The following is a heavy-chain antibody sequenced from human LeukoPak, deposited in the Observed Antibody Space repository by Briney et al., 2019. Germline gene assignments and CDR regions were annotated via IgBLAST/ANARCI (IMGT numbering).Heavy chain of an antibody. CDR3: ARFGSNTLLGGWYFDL. CDR2: IYYSGTT. J-gene: IGHJ2*01. CDR1: GGSISTYH. Sequence: PSETLSLTCTVSGGSISTYHWNWIRQPPGKGLEWIGYIYYSGTTNYDPSLKSRVTISVDTSKNQFSLKLSSVTAADTAVYYCARFGSNTLLGGWYFDLWGRGTLVTVSS. D-gene: IGHD2/OR15-2a*01. V-gene: IGHV4-59*01.